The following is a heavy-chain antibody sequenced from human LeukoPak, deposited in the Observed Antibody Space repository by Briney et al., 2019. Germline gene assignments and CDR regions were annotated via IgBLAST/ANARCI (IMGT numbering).Heavy chain of an antibody. J-gene: IGHJ5*02. D-gene: IGHD2-21*01. CDR3: AREVIAASNWFDP. CDR2: TYYSGGT. CDR1: GGSISSGGYY. Sequence: SETLSLTCTVSGGSISSGGYYWSWIRQHPGKGLEWIGYTYYSGGTYYNPSLKSRVTISVDTSKNQFSLKLSSVTAADTAVYYCAREVIAASNWFDPWGQGTLVTVSS. V-gene: IGHV4-31*03.